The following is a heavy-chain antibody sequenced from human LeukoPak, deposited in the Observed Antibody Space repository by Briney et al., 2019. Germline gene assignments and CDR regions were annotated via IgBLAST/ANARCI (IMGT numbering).Heavy chain of an antibody. J-gene: IGHJ4*02. V-gene: IGHV4-39*07. CDR1: GGSISSSSYY. D-gene: IGHD5-12*01. CDR3: ATQWLLRYYFDY. Sequence: PSETLSLTCTVSGGSISSSSYYWGWIRQPPGKGLEWIGSIYYSGSTYYNPSLKSRVTISVDTSKNQFSLKLSSVTAADTAVYYCATQWLLRYYFDYWGQGTLVTVSS. CDR2: IYYSGST.